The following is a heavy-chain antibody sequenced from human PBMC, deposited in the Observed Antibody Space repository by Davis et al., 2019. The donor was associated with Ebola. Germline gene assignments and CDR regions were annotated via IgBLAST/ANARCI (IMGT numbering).Heavy chain of an antibody. D-gene: IGHD7-27*01. J-gene: IGHJ3*01. CDR1: GFTFSRYA. Sequence: GESLKISCAASGFTFSRYAMHWVRQAPGKGLEWVANIRHDGSKKNYVDSVKGRFTISRDNASLHLQMSSLRAEDTAVYYCATELTGDAFDVWGRGTMVTVS. CDR3: ATELTGDAFDV. CDR2: IRHDGSKK. V-gene: IGHV3-7*03.